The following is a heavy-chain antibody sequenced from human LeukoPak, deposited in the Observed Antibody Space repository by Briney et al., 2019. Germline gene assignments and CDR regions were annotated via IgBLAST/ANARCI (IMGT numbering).Heavy chain of an antibody. Sequence: GGSLRLSCAASGFTFSSYAMHWVRQAPGKGLEWVAVISYDGSNKYYADSVKGRFTISRDNSKNTLYLQMNSLRAEDTAVYYCATVFGYDGSGSSDYWGQGALVTASS. J-gene: IGHJ4*02. CDR1: GFTFSSYA. V-gene: IGHV3-30-3*01. CDR2: ISYDGSNK. CDR3: ATVFGYDGSGSSDY. D-gene: IGHD3-10*01.